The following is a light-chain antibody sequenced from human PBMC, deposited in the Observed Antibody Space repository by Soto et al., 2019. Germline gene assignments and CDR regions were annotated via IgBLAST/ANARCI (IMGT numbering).Light chain of an antibody. CDR1: SSDVGGYNY. Sequence: QSVLTQPPSASGSPGQSVTISCTGSSSDVGGYNYVSWYQQHPGKAPKLVIYEVRKRPSWVPDRFSGSKSGNTASLTVSGLQAEDEADYYCSSYTGTNNFGVFGPGTKVTVL. CDR2: EVR. J-gene: IGLJ1*01. CDR3: SSYTGTNNFGV. V-gene: IGLV2-8*01.